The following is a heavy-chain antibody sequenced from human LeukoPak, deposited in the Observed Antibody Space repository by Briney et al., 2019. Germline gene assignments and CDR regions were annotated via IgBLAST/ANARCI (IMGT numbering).Heavy chain of an antibody. Sequence: PSQTLSLTCSVSGASISSYYWSWIRQTAGKGLEWLGRIYSSGSTNYNPSLKSRVTMSVDMSKNQFSLKLSSVTAAATAVYYGASLRGDNWNYYDYWGQGSLVTVSS. CDR3: ASLRGDNWNYYDY. D-gene: IGHD1-20*01. CDR2: IYSSGST. CDR1: GASISSYY. J-gene: IGHJ4*02. V-gene: IGHV4-4*07.